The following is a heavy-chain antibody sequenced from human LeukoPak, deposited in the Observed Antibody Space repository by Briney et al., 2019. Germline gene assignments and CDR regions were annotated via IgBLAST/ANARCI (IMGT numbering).Heavy chain of an antibody. J-gene: IGHJ6*02. Sequence: PGGSLRLSCAASGFTFSSYGIHWVRQAPGKWLEWVALISSNGKNKDYADSVKGRFTISRDNSESTLYLQMNSLRAEDTAVYYCARPMYYYDSSGSLAVWGQGTTVTVTS. CDR1: GFTFSSYG. V-gene: IGHV3-30*04. D-gene: IGHD3-22*01. CDR3: ARPMYYYDSSGSLAV. CDR2: ISSNGKNK.